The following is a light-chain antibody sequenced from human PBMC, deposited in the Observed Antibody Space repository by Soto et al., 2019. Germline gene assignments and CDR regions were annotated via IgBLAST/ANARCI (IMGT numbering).Light chain of an antibody. Sequence: DIQMTQSPSSLSASVGDRVTITCRASQTISSDLNWYQQKPGKAPKLLIYAASSLQSGVPSRFCGSGSGTDFTLTISSLQPEDFATYYCQQSYSTPRTFGQGTKLEIK. V-gene: IGKV1-39*01. CDR2: AAS. CDR1: QTISSD. J-gene: IGKJ2*02. CDR3: QQSYSTPRT.